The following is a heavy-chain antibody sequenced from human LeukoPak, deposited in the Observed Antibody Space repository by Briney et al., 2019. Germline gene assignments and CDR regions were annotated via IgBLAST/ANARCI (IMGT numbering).Heavy chain of an antibody. V-gene: IGHV4-59*01. CDR3: ARGSKWNTNWFDA. CDR1: GGSISSYY. J-gene: IGHJ5*02. CDR2: ISHRGST. D-gene: IGHD1/OR15-1a*01. Sequence: PSETLSLTCTVSGGSISSYYWSWIRQPPGKGLEWIGYISHRGSTNYNPSLHSRVTISLDTSKNQFSLKLSSVTAADTAVYKCARGSKWNTNWFDAWGQGTLVTVSS.